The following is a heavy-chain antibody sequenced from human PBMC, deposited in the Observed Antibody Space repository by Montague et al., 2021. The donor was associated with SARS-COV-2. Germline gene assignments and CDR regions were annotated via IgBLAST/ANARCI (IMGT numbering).Heavy chain of an antibody. CDR2: ISGSGGST. CDR3: AKASWIQLWFRTPYFDY. J-gene: IGHJ4*02. D-gene: IGHD5-18*01. CDR1: GFTFSSYA. V-gene: IGHV3-23*01. Sequence: SLRLSCAASGFTFSSYAMSWVRQAPGKGLEWVSAISGSGGSTYYXDSXKGLFTISRDNSKNTLYLQMNSLRAEDTAVYYCAKASWIQLWFRTPYFDYWGQGTLVTVSS.